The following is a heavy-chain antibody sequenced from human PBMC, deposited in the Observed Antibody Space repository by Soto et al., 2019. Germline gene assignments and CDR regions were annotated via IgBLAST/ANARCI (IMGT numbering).Heavy chain of an antibody. D-gene: IGHD6-19*01. CDR1: GLVFSVYG. J-gene: IGHJ4*02. CDR3: AKDRTLPGYSSGWPFFDY. CDR2: IWCEGSNK. V-gene: IGHV3-33*06. Sequence: GGSLRLCRAAFGLVFSVYGMGGVRQAPGQGLEWEAVIWCEGSNKYYAVSVKGRFTIYRDNSKNTLYLQMNSVRAEDTAVNYCAKDRTLPGYSSGWPFFDYWGQGTLVTVSS.